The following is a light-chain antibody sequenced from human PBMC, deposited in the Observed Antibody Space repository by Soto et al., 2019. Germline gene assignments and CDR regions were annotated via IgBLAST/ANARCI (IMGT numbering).Light chain of an antibody. Sequence: EIVLTQSPATLSLSPGERATLSCRASQSISRYLAWYQQKPGQAPRLLIYDASNRATGIPARFSGSGSGTDFTLTISSLEPEDFAVYYCQHRSNWPRTFGQGTKVEIK. CDR1: QSISRY. V-gene: IGKV3-11*01. CDR2: DAS. J-gene: IGKJ1*01. CDR3: QHRSNWPRT.